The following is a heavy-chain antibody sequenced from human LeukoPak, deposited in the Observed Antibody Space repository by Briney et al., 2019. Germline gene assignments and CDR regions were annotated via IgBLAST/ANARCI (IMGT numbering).Heavy chain of an antibody. V-gene: IGHV1-46*01. D-gene: IGHD6-13*01. CDR2: INPSGGT. CDR1: GYTFSIYN. Sequence: PGASVKVSCKASGYTFSIYNMHWVRQAPGQGLEWVGIINPSGGTSYAQNLQGRITMTRDTSTSTLYMERSSLRSEDTAVYYCAREGVAGTGLDFWGQGTLVTVSS. J-gene: IGHJ4*02. CDR3: AREGVAGTGLDF.